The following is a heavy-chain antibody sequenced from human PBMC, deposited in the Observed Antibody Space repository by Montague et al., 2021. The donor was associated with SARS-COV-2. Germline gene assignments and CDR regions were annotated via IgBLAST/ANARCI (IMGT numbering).Heavy chain of an antibody. V-gene: IGHV4-34*01. CDR3: ARLRIIRNGGWFDP. Sequence: SETLSLTCAVYGGSFSGYSWSWIRQPPGKGLEWIGEINHNYNPSLKSRVTISVDTSKNQFSLRLTSVTAADTAVYYCARLRIIRNGGWFDPWGQGTLVTVSS. CDR2: INH. J-gene: IGHJ5*02. D-gene: IGHD3-16*01. CDR1: GGSFSGYS.